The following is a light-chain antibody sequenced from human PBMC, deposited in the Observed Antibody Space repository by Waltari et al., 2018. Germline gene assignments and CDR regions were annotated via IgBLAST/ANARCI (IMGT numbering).Light chain of an antibody. CDR3: QQRSNWPPGIT. J-gene: IGKJ4*01. Sequence: EIVLTQSPRTLSLSPGERANLPCRASQSVSSSYLAWYQQKPGQAPRLLIYGASSRATGIPDRFSGSGSGTDFTLTISRLEPEDFAVYYCQQRSNWPPGITFGGGTKVEIK. CDR1: QSVSSSY. V-gene: IGKV3D-20*02. CDR2: GAS.